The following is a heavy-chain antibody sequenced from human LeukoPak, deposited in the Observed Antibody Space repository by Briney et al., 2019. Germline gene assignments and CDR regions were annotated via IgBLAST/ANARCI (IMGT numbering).Heavy chain of an antibody. Sequence: PSETLSLTCAVYGGSFSGYYWSWIRQPPGKGLEWIGEINHSGSTNYNPSLKSRVTISVDTFKNQFSLKLSSVTAADTAVYYCARWTYCSSTSCYRLLYYFDYWGQGTLVTVSS. V-gene: IGHV4-34*01. CDR2: INHSGST. CDR3: ARWTYCSSTSCYRLLYYFDY. CDR1: GGSFSGYY. D-gene: IGHD2-2*01. J-gene: IGHJ4*02.